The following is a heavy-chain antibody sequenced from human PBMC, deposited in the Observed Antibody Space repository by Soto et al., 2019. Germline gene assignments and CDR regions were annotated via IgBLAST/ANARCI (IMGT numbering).Heavy chain of an antibody. Sequence: SETLSLTCTVSGDSISGYYWSWIRQPAGKGLEWIGRFYYSGNTKSNPSLKSRVTMSADTSKNQFSLSLRSVTAADSAIYYCARMYNSGFYRPEGDYFFYGMDVRGQGTTVTVSS. J-gene: IGHJ6*02. CDR1: GDSISGYY. CDR2: FYYSGNT. V-gene: IGHV4-4*07. D-gene: IGHD6-19*01. CDR3: ARMYNSGFYRPEGDYFFYGMDV.